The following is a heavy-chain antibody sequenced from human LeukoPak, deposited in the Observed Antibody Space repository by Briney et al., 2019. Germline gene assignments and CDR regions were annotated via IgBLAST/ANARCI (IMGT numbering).Heavy chain of an antibody. CDR3: ARCSYAVTNEIDYFDY. Sequence: GGSLRLSCAASGFTVSSNYMSWVRQAPGKGLEWVSVIYSGGSTYYADSVKGRFTISRDNSKNTLYLQMNSLRAEDTAVYYCARCSYAVTNEIDYFDYWGQGTLVTVSS. CDR1: GFTVSSNY. CDR2: IYSGGST. D-gene: IGHD4-17*01. V-gene: IGHV3-53*01. J-gene: IGHJ4*02.